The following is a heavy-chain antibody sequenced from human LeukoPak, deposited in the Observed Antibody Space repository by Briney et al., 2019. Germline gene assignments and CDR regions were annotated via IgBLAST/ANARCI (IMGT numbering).Heavy chain of an antibody. CDR3: ARGTRGVPAAMLDYKYYYYMDV. D-gene: IGHD2-2*01. CDR2: MNPNSGNT. CDR1: GYTFTSND. J-gene: IGHJ6*03. V-gene: IGHV1-8*01. Sequence: ASVKVSCKASGYTFTSNDINWVRQAAGQGLEWMGWMNPNSGNTGYAQKFQGRVTMTRDTSMSTAYMEVSSLRYEDTAVYYCARGTRGVPAAMLDYKYYYYMDVWGKGTTVTVSS.